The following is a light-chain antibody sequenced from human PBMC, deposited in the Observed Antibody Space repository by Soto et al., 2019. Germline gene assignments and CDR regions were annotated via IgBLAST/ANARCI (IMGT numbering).Light chain of an antibody. J-gene: IGKJ4*01. CDR3: QQCRNWPLT. CDR1: QNVYNN. V-gene: IGKV3-15*01. CDR2: DAS. Sequence: DIVMTQSPATLSASPGEGATLSCKAGQNVYNNLAWYQQRPGQPPRLLIYDASTRATGISARFSGSGYGTEFTLTISSLQSEEFAVYFCQQCRNWPLTFGGGTKVEIK.